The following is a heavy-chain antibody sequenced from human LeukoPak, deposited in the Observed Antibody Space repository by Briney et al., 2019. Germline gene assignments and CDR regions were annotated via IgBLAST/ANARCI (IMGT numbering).Heavy chain of an antibody. CDR2: IYSGGST. D-gene: IGHD3-10*01. CDR3: ASGSGSYRTPYYYMDV. V-gene: IGHV3-53*01. Sequence: PGGSLRLSCAASGFTVSSNYMSWVRQAPGKGLGWVSIIYSGGSTYYADSVKGRFTISRDNSKNTLYLQMNSLRAEDTAVYYCASGSGSYRTPYYYMDVWGKGTTVTVSS. J-gene: IGHJ6*03. CDR1: GFTVSSNY.